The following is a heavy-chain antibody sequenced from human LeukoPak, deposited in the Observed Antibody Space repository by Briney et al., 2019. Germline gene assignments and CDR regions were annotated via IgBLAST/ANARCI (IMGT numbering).Heavy chain of an antibody. CDR2: VTPGGNT. D-gene: IGHD2-8*01. V-gene: IGHV4-34*01. J-gene: IGHJ5*02. CDR3: ARAAWNGGGGFDP. Sequence: PSETLSLTCTVSGGSISGYYWSWIRQSPGKGLEWIGEVTPGGNTNYNPSLRSRVTISLDTSKNHFSLNLRSVTAADTAVYNCARAAWNGGGGFDPWGQGTLVTVSS. CDR1: GGSISGYY.